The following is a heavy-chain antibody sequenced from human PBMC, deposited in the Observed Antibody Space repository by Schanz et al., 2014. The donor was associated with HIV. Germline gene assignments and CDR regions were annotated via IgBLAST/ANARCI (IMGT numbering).Heavy chain of an antibody. J-gene: IGHJ6*02. CDR1: GFRFSDHG. CDR2: IWYHGNLT. D-gene: IGHD2-15*01. CDR3: AKEYGSGWGRYFYPMDV. V-gene: IGHV3-33*06. Sequence: QVQLVESGGGVVQPGRSLRLSCTTSGFRFSDHGMHWVRQAPGKGLEWVALIWYHGNLTYYADSVKGRFTISRDNSKDMLFLQMDEVRGDDTAIYYCAKEYGSGWGRYFYPMDVWGQGTTVIVS.